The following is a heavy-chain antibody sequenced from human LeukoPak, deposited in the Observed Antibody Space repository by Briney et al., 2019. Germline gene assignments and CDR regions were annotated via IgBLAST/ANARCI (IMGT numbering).Heavy chain of an antibody. CDR3: ARGLNQHGICGYLPNRH. J-gene: IGHJ4*02. V-gene: IGHV3-7*01. Sequence: PGGSLRLSCAASESTFSNNWMSWVRQPPGKGLGWVAYIKLDGSATYSVDSVKGRSTISRDNAKNSLYLQKNSLRADETAVYYCARGLNQHGICGYLPNRHWGQGTLVTVSS. CDR2: IKLDGSAT. D-gene: IGHD3-22*01. CDR1: ESTFSNNW.